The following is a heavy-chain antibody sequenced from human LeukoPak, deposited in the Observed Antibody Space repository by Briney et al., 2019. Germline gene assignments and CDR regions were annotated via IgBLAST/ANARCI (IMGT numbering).Heavy chain of an antibody. J-gene: IGHJ4*02. D-gene: IGHD2-21*02. CDR3: ARDCGGDCYSHYFDY. CDR1: GFTFSSSW. V-gene: IGHV3-7*01. CDR2: INQDGGEI. Sequence: PGGSLRLSCAASGFTFSSSWMTWVRQAPGKGLEWVASINQDGGEIHYVDSVKGRFTISRDNAKNSLYLQMNSLRADDTAVYYCARDCGGDCYSHYFDYWGQGTLVTVSS.